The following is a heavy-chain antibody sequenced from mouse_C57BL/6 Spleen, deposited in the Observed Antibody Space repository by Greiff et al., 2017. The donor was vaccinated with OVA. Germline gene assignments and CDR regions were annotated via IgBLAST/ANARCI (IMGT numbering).Heavy chain of an antibody. CDR1: GYSITSGYY. J-gene: IGHJ2*01. CDR2: ISYDGSN. V-gene: IGHV3-6*01. Sequence: VQLKESGPGLVKPSQSLSLTCSVTGYSITSGYYWNWIRQFPGNKLEWMGYISYDGSNNYNPSLKNRISITRDTSKNQFFLKLNSVTIEDTATYYCARTDYSNYYFDYWGQGTTLTVSS. CDR3: ARTDYSNYYFDY. D-gene: IGHD2-5*01.